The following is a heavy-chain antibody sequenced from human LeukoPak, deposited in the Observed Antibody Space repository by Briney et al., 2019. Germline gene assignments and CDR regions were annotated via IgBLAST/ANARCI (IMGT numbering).Heavy chain of an antibody. CDR1: GGSISNYH. V-gene: IGHV4-59*08. CDR2: IYSSGST. Sequence: SETLSLTCTVSGGSISNYHWSWIRQPPGKGLEWIGYIYSSGSTNYNPSLKSRVTISVDTSKNQFSLKLTSVTAADTAVYYCARLGPRMALINFYYYNMDVWGKGTTVTVSS. D-gene: IGHD5-24*01. J-gene: IGHJ6*03. CDR3: ARLGPRMALINFYYYNMDV.